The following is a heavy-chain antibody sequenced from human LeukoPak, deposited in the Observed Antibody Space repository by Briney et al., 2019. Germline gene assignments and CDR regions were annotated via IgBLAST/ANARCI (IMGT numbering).Heavy chain of an antibody. CDR2: ISWDGGST. D-gene: IGHD3-22*01. CDR3: AKPSYYYDSSGYLLDY. Sequence: GGSLRLSCAASGFTFDDYAMHWVRQAPGKGLEWVPLISWDGGSTYYADSVKGRFTISRDNSKNSLYLQMNSLRAEDTALYYCAKPSYYYDSSGYLLDYWGQGTLVTVSS. CDR1: GFTFDDYA. J-gene: IGHJ4*02. V-gene: IGHV3-43D*03.